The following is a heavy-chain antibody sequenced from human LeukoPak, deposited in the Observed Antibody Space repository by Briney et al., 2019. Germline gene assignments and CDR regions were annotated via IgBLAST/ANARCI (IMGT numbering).Heavy chain of an antibody. Sequence: GGSLRLSCAASGFIFSNYGMSWVRQAPGKGLEWVSINFGGDNAHYADSVKGRFTISRDDSKNTLYLQMNNLRAEDTAVYYCASLGGSGRGSWGQGTRVTVSS. D-gene: IGHD3-16*01. J-gene: IGHJ5*02. CDR3: ASLGGSGRGS. CDR1: GFIFSNYG. V-gene: IGHV3-23*03. CDR2: NFGGDNA.